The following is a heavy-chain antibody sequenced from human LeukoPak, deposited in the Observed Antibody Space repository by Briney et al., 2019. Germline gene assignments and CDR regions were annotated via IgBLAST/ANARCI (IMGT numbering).Heavy chain of an antibody. Sequence: GGSLRLSCSASGFTFSSYAMHWVRQAPGKGLEWVAVISRDGSSQYYADSVKGRFTISRDNSKNTLCLLMDSLRADDTAVYYCAKDRDGYNAGAFDYWGQGTLVTVSS. CDR3: AKDRDGYNAGAFDY. V-gene: IGHV3-30*04. CDR2: ISRDGSSQ. J-gene: IGHJ4*02. CDR1: GFTFSSYA. D-gene: IGHD5-24*01.